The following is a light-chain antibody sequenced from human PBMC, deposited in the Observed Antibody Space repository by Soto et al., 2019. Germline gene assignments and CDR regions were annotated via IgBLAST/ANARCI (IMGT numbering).Light chain of an antibody. CDR1: SGHSSYA. J-gene: IGLJ2*01. CDR2: LNNDGGH. CDR3: QTWGTGMI. V-gene: IGLV4-69*01. Sequence: QSVLTQSPSASASLGASVKLTCTLSSGHSSYAIAWHQQQPEKGPRYLMNLNNDGGHTKGDGIPDRFSGSSSGAERYLTISSLQSEDEADYYCQTWGTGMIFGGGTKVTVL.